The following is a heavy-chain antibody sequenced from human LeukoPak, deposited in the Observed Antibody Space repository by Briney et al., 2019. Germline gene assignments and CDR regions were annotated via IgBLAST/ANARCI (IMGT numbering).Heavy chain of an antibody. CDR2: IWYDGSNK. CDR1: GFTFSSYG. J-gene: IGHJ4*02. CDR3: ASRQAIWFGGLLGPIFDY. D-gene: IGHD3-10*01. Sequence: GGSLRLSCAASGFTFSSYGMHWVRQAPGKGLEWVAVIWYDGSNKYYADSVKGRFTISRDNSKNTLYLQMNSLRAEDTAVYYCASRQAIWFGGLLGPIFDYWGQGTLVTVSS. V-gene: IGHV3-33*01.